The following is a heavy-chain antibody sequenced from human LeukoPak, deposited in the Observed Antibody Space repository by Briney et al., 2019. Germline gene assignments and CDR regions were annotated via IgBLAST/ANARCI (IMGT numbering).Heavy chain of an antibody. CDR2: IYTRGST. J-gene: IGHJ4*02. CDR1: GGSISNDY. V-gene: IGHV4-4*07. Sequence: SETLSLTCTVSGGSISNDYWSWIRQAAGKELEWIGRIYTRGSTNYNPSLKSRVTISLDKSKKQFSLNLNSVTAADTAVYYCATGYSSTWYYFDYWGQGTLVTVSS. CDR3: ATGYSSTWYYFDY. D-gene: IGHD6-13*01.